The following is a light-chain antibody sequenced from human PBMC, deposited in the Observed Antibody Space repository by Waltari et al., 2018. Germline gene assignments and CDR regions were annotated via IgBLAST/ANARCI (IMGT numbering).Light chain of an antibody. Sequence: QSILTQPPSVSGAPGQRVTISCTGSSSNIGAGYDVPWYQHLPGTAPRLLIYANNNRPSGVPDRFSGSKSATSASLAITGLQAEDEADYYCQSYDSSLSGSVFGGGTKLTVL. CDR3: QSYDSSLSGSV. CDR1: SSNIGAGYD. V-gene: IGLV1-40*01. J-gene: IGLJ3*02. CDR2: ANN.